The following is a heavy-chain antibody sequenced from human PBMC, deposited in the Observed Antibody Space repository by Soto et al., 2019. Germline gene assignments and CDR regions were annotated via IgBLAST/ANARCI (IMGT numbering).Heavy chain of an antibody. Sequence: GGSLRLSCAASGFTFSNFAMSWVRQAPGKGLEWVSVISASAGTTYYADSVKGRFIISRDNSKNTVYLQINSLRADDTAVYYCARDPRREQLGLFDYWGQGTLVTVSS. V-gene: IGHV3-23*01. CDR1: GFTFSNFA. CDR2: ISASAGTT. D-gene: IGHD6-6*01. CDR3: ARDPRREQLGLFDY. J-gene: IGHJ4*02.